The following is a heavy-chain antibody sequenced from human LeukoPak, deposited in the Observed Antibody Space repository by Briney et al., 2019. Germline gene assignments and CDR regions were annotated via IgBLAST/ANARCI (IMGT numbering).Heavy chain of an antibody. Sequence: GGSLRLSCAASGFTFSSYTMNWVRQAPGQGLEWVSSISGSSSWLYYADSVKGRFTISRDNAKNSLYLQMNSLRAEDTALYYCVRGYSSSWYWEIWFDPWGQGTQVTVSS. J-gene: IGHJ5*02. D-gene: IGHD6-13*01. CDR3: VRGYSSSWYWEIWFDP. CDR2: ISGSSSWL. CDR1: GFTFSSYT. V-gene: IGHV3-21*06.